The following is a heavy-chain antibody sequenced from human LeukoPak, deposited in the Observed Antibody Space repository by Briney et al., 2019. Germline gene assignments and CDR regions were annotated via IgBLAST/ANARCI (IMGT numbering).Heavy chain of an antibody. J-gene: IGHJ6*02. D-gene: IGHD4-17*01. V-gene: IGHV3-21*01. Sequence: GGSLRLSCAASGFTFSSYSMNWVRQAPGKGLEWVSSISSSSSYIYYADSVKGRFTISRDNAKNSLYLQMNSLRAEDTAVYYCARDGEARLGDLNKYYYYGMDVWGQGTTVTVSS. CDR2: ISSSSSYI. CDR3: ARDGEARLGDLNKYYYYGMDV. CDR1: GFTFSSYS.